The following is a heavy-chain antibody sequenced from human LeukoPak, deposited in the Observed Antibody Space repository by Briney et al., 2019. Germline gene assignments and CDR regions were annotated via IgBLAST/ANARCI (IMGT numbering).Heavy chain of an antibody. CDR3: EKGSAMPIVARLNY. V-gene: IGHV3-23*01. CDR1: GFTVSSFA. J-gene: IGHJ4*02. CDR2: TSRSGVTT. Sequence: GGSLRLSCAASGFTVSSFAMSWVRQGPGKGLEWVSATSRSGVTTYYADSVKGRFTISRDNSKTKLYLQVNSLRGDDAAVYYCEKGSAMPIVARLNYWGQGTLVTVSS. D-gene: IGHD3-22*01.